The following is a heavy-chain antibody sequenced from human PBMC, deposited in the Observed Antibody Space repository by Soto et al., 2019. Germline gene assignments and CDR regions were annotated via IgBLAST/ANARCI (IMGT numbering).Heavy chain of an antibody. CDR1: TSYY. V-gene: IGHV1-46*03. D-gene: IGHD4-17*01. CDR2: INPSGGST. CDR3: ARAGHGDYADY. Sequence: TSYYMHWVRQAPGQGLEWMGIINPSGGSTSYAQKFQGRVTMTRDTSTSTVHMELSSLRSEDTAVYYCARAGHGDYADYWGQGTLVTVSS. J-gene: IGHJ4*02.